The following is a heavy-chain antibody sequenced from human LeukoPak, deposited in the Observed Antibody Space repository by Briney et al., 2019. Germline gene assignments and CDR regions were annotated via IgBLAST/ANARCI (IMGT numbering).Heavy chain of an antibody. J-gene: IGHJ6*03. Sequence: GGSLNLSCAASGFTFSGSAMRWVRQASGKGLEWVGGIRSKASSYATAYAASGKGRFTISRDDSKNTAYLQMNSLKTEDTAVYYCTVDIVVVPAANVNYYMDVWGKGTTVTVSS. CDR3: TVDIVVVPAANVNYYMDV. D-gene: IGHD2-2*03. V-gene: IGHV3-73*01. CDR2: IRSKASSYAT. CDR1: GFTFSGSA.